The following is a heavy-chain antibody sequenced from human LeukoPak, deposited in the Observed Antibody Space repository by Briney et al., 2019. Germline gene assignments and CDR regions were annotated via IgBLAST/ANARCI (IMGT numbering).Heavy chain of an antibody. Sequence: ASVKVSCKASGYTFTNYVIHWVCQAPGQRLEWMGWINTGIGNTKYSQEFQGRLTITRDTSASTAYMELSSLRSEDTAVFYCARMSSSWYPDYWGQGTLVTVSS. J-gene: IGHJ4*02. CDR3: ARMSSSWYPDY. V-gene: IGHV1-3*04. D-gene: IGHD6-13*01. CDR1: GYTFTNYV. CDR2: INTGIGNT.